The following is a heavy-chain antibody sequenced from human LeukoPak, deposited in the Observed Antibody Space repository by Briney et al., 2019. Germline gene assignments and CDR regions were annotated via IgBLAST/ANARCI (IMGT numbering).Heavy chain of an antibody. CDR3: AIEVESLDY. V-gene: IGHV4-34*01. CDR2: INHSGST. CDR1: GGSFSGYY. D-gene: IGHD2-2*01. Sequence: PSVTLSLTCAVYGGSFSGYYWSWIRQPPGKGLEWIGEINHSGSTNYNPSLKSRVTISVDTSKNQFSLKLSSVTAADTAVYYCAIEVESLDYWGQGTLVTVSS. J-gene: IGHJ4*02.